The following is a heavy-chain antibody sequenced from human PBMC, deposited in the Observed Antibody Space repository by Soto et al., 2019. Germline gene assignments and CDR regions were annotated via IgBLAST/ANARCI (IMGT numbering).Heavy chain of an antibody. J-gene: IGHJ3*02. Sequence: SETLSLTCTVSGGSISSGGYYWSWIRQHPGKGLEWIGYIYYSGSTYYNPSLKSRVTISVDTSKNQFSLKLSSVTAADTAVYYCARQAGYCSGGSCYGVGAFDIRGQRTMVTVSS. CDR1: GGSISSGGYY. CDR2: IYYSGST. CDR3: ARQAGYCSGGSCYGVGAFDI. V-gene: IGHV4-31*03. D-gene: IGHD2-15*01.